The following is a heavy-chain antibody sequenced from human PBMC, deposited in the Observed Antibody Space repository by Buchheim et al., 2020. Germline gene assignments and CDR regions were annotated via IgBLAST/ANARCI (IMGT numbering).Heavy chain of an antibody. CDR1: GDSINNYY. CDR2: VYYTGSP. J-gene: IGHJ4*02. CDR3: GRLLAAGTFVVEH. V-gene: IGHV4-59*01. Sequence: QVQLRESGPGLAKPSETLSLTCTVSGDSINNYYWSWIRQSPGKGLEWIGYVYYTGSPIYNPSLKSRVNILVDRSRNQLSLRLASVTAADTAVYYCGRLLAAGTFVVEHWGQGTL. D-gene: IGHD2-21*01.